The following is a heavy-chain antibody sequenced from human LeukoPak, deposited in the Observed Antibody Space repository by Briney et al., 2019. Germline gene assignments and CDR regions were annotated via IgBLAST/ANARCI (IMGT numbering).Heavy chain of an antibody. J-gene: IGHJ4*02. CDR2: ISYDGSNK. CDR3: ASLSSAGSGGFDY. CDR1: GVTFSSYG. D-gene: IGHD3-22*01. Sequence: GGSLRLSCAAPGVTFSSYGMHCGRQAPGKGLEWMAFISYDGSNKYYADSVKGRFTISRDNSKNTLYLQMNGLRAEDTAVYYCASLSSAGSGGFDYWGQGTLVTVSS. V-gene: IGHV3-30*19.